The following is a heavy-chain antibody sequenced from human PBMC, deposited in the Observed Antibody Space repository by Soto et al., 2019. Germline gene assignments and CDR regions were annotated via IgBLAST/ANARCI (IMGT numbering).Heavy chain of an antibody. J-gene: IGHJ6*02. CDR3: ARDADYGGSRGGMDV. V-gene: IGHV4-31*03. D-gene: IGHD4-17*01. CDR1: GGSVNNADYF. CDR2: IYYSGST. Sequence: QVRLEESGPGLVKPSETLSLICSVSGGSVNNADYFWSWIRHHPENGLEWIGYIYYSGSTRYNPSFKTRATLSIDTSKNQFSLRLYSVTVADTAVYFCARDADYGGSRGGMDVWGRGTTVTVSS.